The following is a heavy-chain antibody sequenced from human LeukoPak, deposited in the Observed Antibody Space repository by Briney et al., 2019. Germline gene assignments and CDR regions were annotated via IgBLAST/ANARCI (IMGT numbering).Heavy chain of an antibody. Sequence: SETLSLTCNVSDDSISIVSYYWAWIRQTPGKGLEWIGSIYYYSGSTYYNPSLKSRVTISVDTSKNQFSLKVTSVTAADTAVYYCASVAWIYKDGFVHPSSIDDWGQGTLVTVSS. V-gene: IGHV4-39*07. D-gene: IGHD3-10*01. CDR3: ASVAWIYKDGFVHPSSIDD. CDR1: DDSISIVSYY. J-gene: IGHJ4*02. CDR2: IYYYSGST.